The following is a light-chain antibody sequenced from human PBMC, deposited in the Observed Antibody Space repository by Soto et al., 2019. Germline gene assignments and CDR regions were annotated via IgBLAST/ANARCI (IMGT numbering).Light chain of an antibody. Sequence: QSALTQPASVSGSPGQSITISCTGTSSDVGAYNFVSWYQQYPGKAPKVMIYEVNNRPSGVSNRFSGSMSGNTASLTISGLQAEDEADYYCSSFTRSSTYVFGSGTKVTVL. V-gene: IGLV2-14*01. CDR3: SSFTRSSTYV. CDR1: SSDVGAYNF. CDR2: EVN. J-gene: IGLJ1*01.